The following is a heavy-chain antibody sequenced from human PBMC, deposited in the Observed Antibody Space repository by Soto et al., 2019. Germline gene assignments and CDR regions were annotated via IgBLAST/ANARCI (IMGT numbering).Heavy chain of an antibody. V-gene: IGHV3-30*04. CDR3: ARGYCSSSSCFYGMDV. CDR2: LSYDGLNK. Sequence: GGLLRLPWAASGSTFNSKAMHSVRQAQGQSMEWGAFLSYDGLNKYHADSVKGRGTISRDHSKNRLYLNMNRLRTEDTAVYCCARGYCSSSSCFYGMDVWGQRSTVT. D-gene: IGHD2-2*01. J-gene: IGHJ6*01. CDR1: GSTFNSKA.